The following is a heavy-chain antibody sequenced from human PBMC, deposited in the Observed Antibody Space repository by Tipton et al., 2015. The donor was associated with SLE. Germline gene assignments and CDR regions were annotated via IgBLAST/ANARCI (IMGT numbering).Heavy chain of an antibody. CDR2: LYYSGNT. J-gene: IGHJ4*02. V-gene: IGHV4-39*01. CDR1: GVSISSNDYQ. Sequence: TLSLTCTVSGVSISSNDYQWGWIRQPPGKGLEWLGTLYYSGNTYYNPSLRSRVTISADTSKNQLSLNLRSVTAADTAVYFCARSDFWSGYYPIPSFDSWGQGTLVTVSS. CDR3: ARSDFWSGYYPIPSFDS. D-gene: IGHD3-3*01.